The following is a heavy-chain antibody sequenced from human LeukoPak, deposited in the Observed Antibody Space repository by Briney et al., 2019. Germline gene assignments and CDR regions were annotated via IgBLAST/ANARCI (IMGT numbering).Heavy chain of an antibody. V-gene: IGHV3-74*01. D-gene: IGHD1-26*01. Sequence: PGGSLRLSCAASGFTFSSYWMHWVRQAPGKGLVWVSRINSDGSSTSYADSVKGRFTISRDNAKNTLYLQMNSLRAEDTAVYYCARVGVDEAFDIWGQGTMVTVSS. CDR2: INSDGSST. CDR3: ARVGVDEAFDI. J-gene: IGHJ3*02. CDR1: GFTFSSYW.